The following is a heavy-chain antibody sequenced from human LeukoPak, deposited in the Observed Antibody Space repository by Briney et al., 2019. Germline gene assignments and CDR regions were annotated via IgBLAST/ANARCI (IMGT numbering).Heavy chain of an antibody. CDR2: ISGSGGST. J-gene: IGHJ4*02. V-gene: IGHV3-23*01. Sequence: GGSLRLSCAASGFTFSSYAMSWVRQAPGKGLEWVSAISGSGGSTYYADSVKGRFTISRDNSKNTVYLQMNRLRVEDTALYYCVRSLDYWGQGTLVTVSS. CDR1: GFTFSSYA. CDR3: VRSLDY.